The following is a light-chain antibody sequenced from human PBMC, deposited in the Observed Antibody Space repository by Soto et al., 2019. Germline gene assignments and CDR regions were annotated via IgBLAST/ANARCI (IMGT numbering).Light chain of an antibody. CDR1: SSDVGGYNY. CDR2: DVT. CDR3: NSYTSSGTYV. Sequence: QSALTRPASMSGSPGQSIAISCTGTSSDVGGYNYVSWYQQHPGKAPRVIIYDVTRRPSGVSDRFSGSKSGNTASLTISGLQAEDEADYYCNSYTSSGTYVFGTGTKVTVL. J-gene: IGLJ1*01. V-gene: IGLV2-14*01.